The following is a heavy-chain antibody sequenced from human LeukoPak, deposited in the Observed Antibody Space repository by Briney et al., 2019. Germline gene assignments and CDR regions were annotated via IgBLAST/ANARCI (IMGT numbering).Heavy chain of an antibody. J-gene: IGHJ5*02. CDR2: ISDDGSIK. CDR3: AKGGGRFHLPFVP. Sequence: GGSLRLSCAASAFTLRTYGMHWVRQAPGKGLEWVALISDDGSIKLYADSVKGRFTISRDNFRNTLYLQMNSLRLEDTAVYYCAKGGGRFHLPFVPWGQGTLVSVSS. CDR1: AFTLRTYG. D-gene: IGHD3-16*01. V-gene: IGHV3-30*18.